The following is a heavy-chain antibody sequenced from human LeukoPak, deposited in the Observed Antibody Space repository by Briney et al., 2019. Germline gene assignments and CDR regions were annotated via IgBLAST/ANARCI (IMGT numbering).Heavy chain of an antibody. J-gene: IGHJ5*02. CDR1: GGSISSYC. Sequence: SETLSLTCTVSGGSISSYCWSWSRQPAGKGLEWIGRIYTSGSTNYNPSLKSRVTISVDKSKNQFSLKLSSVTAADTAVYYCARGRVSSDYGSVCFDPWGQGTLVTVSS. V-gene: IGHV4-4*07. CDR3: ARGRVSSDYGSVCFDP. CDR2: IYTSGST. D-gene: IGHD3-10*01.